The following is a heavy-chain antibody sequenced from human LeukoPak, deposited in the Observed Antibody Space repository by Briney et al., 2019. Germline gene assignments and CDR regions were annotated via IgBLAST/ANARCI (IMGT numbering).Heavy chain of an antibody. V-gene: IGHV1-69*13. J-gene: IGHJ5*02. CDR3: ARTPGIAVAGSLSQEGIDWFDP. CDR1: GGTFSSYA. D-gene: IGHD6-19*01. CDR2: IIPIFGTA. Sequence: SVKVSCKASGGTFSSYAISWVRQAPGQGLEWMGGIIPIFGTANYAQKFQGRVTITADESTSTAYMELSSLRSEDTAVYYCARTPGIAVAGSLSQEGIDWFDPWGQGTLVTVSS.